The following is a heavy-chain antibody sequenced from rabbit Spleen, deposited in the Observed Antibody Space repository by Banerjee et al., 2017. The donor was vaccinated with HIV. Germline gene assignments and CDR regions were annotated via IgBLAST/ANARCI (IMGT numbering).Heavy chain of an antibody. CDR2: IDTGSSGFT. J-gene: IGHJ6*01. D-gene: IGHD8-1*01. CDR1: GVSFSFNSY. CDR3: ARDVGSSFSSYGMDL. Sequence: QSLEESGGDLVKPGASLTLTCTASGVSFSFNSYMCWVRQAPGKGLEWIACIDTGSSGFTYFASWAKGRFTISGTSSTTVTLQMTSLTAADTATYFCARDVGSSFSSYGMDLWGQGTLVTVS. V-gene: IGHV1S40*01.